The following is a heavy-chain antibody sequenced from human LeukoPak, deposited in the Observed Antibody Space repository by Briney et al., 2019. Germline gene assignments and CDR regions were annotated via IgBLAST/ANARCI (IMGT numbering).Heavy chain of an antibody. CDR3: ARGDGQL. D-gene: IGHD5-18*01. V-gene: IGHV4-34*01. Sequence: SETLSLTCAVYCGSFRGYYWSWIRQPPGKGLEWIGEINHSGSTNYNPSLKSRVTISVDTSKNQFSLKLSSVTAADTAVYYCARGDGQLWGQGTLVTVSS. J-gene: IGHJ4*02. CDR2: INHSGST. CDR1: CGSFRGYY.